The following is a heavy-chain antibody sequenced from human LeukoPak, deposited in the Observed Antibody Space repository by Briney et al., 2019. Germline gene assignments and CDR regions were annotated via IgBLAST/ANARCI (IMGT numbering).Heavy chain of an antibody. CDR2: TDISGST. V-gene: IGHV4-61*02. J-gene: IGHJ4*02. CDR3: ASQEYSYGFMGYGY. D-gene: IGHD5-18*01. CDR1: GGSISSSSYY. Sequence: SETLSLTCTVSGGSISSSSYYWSWIRQPAGKGLEWIGRTDISGSTYYNPSLKSRVTISVGTSKNQFSLKLSSVTAADTAVYYCASQEYSYGFMGYGYWGQGTLVTVSS.